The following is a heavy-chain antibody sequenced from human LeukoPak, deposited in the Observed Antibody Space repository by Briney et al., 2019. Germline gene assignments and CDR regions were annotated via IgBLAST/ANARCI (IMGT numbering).Heavy chain of an antibody. Sequence: ASVKVSCKASGYTFTSYYMHWVRQAPGQGLEWMGIINPSGGSTSYAQKFQGRVTMTRDMSTSTVYMEVSSLRFEDTAMYYCAAEDDYIWRSYRSLDIWGQGTMVTVSS. D-gene: IGHD3-16*02. CDR1: GYTFTSYY. CDR2: INPSGGST. J-gene: IGHJ3*02. CDR3: AAEDDYIWRSYRSLDI. V-gene: IGHV1-46*01.